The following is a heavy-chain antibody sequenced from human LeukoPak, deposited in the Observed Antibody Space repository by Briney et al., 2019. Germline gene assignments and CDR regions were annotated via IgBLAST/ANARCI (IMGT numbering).Heavy chain of an antibody. CDR1: GGSFSGYY. CDR3: ARARWPRGSSFDP. J-gene: IGHJ5*02. D-gene: IGHD2-15*01. V-gene: IGHV4-34*01. CDR2: INHSGST. Sequence: SETLSLTCAVYGGSFSGYYWSWIRQPPVKGLEWIGEINHSGSTNYNPSLKSRVTISVDTSKNQFSLKLSSVTAADTAVYYCARARWPRGSSFDPWGQGTLVTVSS.